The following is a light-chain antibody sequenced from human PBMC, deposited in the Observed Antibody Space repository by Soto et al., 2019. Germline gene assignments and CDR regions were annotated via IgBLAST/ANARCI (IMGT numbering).Light chain of an antibody. CDR1: QNINIY. V-gene: IGKV1-33*01. CDR2: DAS. Sequence: IQMTHSPSSLSASVVDIVTITCQASQNINIYVNWVQQKPGRAPKLLIYDASNLEAGVPSRFRGSGSGTDFTFTISRLQPEDIATYYCQQYENLPTFGQGTRLVIK. J-gene: IGKJ5*01. CDR3: QQYENLPT.